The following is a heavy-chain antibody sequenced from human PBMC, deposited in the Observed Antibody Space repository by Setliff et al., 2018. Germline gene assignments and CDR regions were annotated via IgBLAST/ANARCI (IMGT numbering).Heavy chain of an antibody. D-gene: IGHD3-3*01. CDR1: GISITSGHY. Sequence: SETLSLTCDVSGISITSGHYWGWVRQSPGEGLEWIATIYHRGRRYYNPSLDSRVTISLDASKNQYSLRLSSVTAADTAVYYCASPRRDDLDSPFDAFDLWGQGTKVTVSS. CDR2: IYHRGRR. CDR3: ASPRRDDLDSPFDAFDL. V-gene: IGHV4-38-2*01. J-gene: IGHJ3*01.